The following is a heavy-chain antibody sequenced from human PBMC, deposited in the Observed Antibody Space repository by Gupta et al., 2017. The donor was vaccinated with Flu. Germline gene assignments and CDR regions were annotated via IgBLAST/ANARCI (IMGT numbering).Heavy chain of an antibody. D-gene: IGHD6-13*01. CDR2: INPSGGST. J-gene: IGHJ4*02. V-gene: IGHV1-46*01. CDR3: ARGSEAAPKRMAHDY. Sequence: QVQLVQSGAEVKKPGASVKFSCKASGYTFTSYYMHWVRQAPGQGLEWMGIINPSGGSTSYAQKFQGRVTMTRDTSTSTVYMELSSLRSEDTAVYYCARGSEAAPKRMAHDYWGQGTLVTVPS. CDR1: GYTFTSYY.